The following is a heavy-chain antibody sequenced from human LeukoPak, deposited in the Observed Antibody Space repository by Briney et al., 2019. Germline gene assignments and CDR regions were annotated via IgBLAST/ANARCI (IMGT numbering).Heavy chain of an antibody. J-gene: IGHJ5*02. Sequence: GASVKVSCKASGYTFTSYDINWVRQAPGQGLEWMGWISAYNGNTNYAQKLQGRVTMTTDTSTSTAYMELRSLRSDDTAVYYCARDQGIAAPTNWFDPWGQGTLVTVSS. D-gene: IGHD6-13*01. V-gene: IGHV1-18*01. CDR2: ISAYNGNT. CDR3: ARDQGIAAPTNWFDP. CDR1: GYTFTSYD.